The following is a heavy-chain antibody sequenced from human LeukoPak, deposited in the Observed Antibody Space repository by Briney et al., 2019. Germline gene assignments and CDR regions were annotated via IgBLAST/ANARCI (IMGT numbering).Heavy chain of an antibody. CDR3: AKDRWSSGSDSTGMEV. D-gene: IGHD2-21*02. J-gene: IGHJ6*02. Sequence: GGSLRLSCAASGFTFADYAMHWVRQAPGKGLEWVSRADSTGTYYADSVKGRFTNSTDNNRNSLYLQMNSLTIEDTAFYYCAKDRWSSGSDSTGMEVWGQGTTVTVSS. CDR1: GFTFADYA. CDR2: ADSTGT. V-gene: IGHV3-43*02.